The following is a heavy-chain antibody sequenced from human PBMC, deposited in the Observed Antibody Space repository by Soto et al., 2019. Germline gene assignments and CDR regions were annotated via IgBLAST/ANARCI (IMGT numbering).Heavy chain of an antibody. CDR1: GGSISSYY. J-gene: IGHJ4*02. CDR3: AATPRY. D-gene: IGHD2-15*01. CDR2: IYSSGST. Sequence: QVQLQESGPGLVKPSETLSLTCTVSGGSISSYYWNWIRQPPGKGLEWIGYIYSSGSTNCNPPLKGRFTMSLDTSKNQVSLNVTSVTAADTAVYYCAATPRYWGQGRLVTVSS. V-gene: IGHV4-59*01.